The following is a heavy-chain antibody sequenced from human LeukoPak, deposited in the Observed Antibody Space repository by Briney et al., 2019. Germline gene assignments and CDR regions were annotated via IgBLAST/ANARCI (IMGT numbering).Heavy chain of an antibody. D-gene: IGHD1-14*01. J-gene: IGHJ4*02. V-gene: IGHV3-7*01. CDR2: INQYGNET. Sequence: GGSLRLSCAPSGFTFSSYWMTWVRQAPGKGLEWAANINQYGNETYYVDSVKGRFTISRDNAKNSLYLQMNRLRDEDTAVYYCGRDSFETDIDYWGQGTLVTVSS. CDR1: GFTFSSYW. CDR3: GRDSFETDIDY.